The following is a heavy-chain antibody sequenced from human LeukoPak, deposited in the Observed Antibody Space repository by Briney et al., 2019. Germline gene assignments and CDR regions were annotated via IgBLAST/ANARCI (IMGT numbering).Heavy chain of an antibody. CDR2: IYYSGST. V-gene: IGHV4-39*01. CDR3: ARQGDYDFWSGTGDY. Sequence: SSETLSLTCTVSGGSISSSSYYWGWIRQPPGKGLEWIGSIYYSGSTYYNPSLKSRVTISVDTSKNQFSLKLSSVTAADTAVYYCARQGDYDFWSGTGDYWGQGTLVTVSS. CDR1: GGSISSSSYY. D-gene: IGHD3-3*01. J-gene: IGHJ4*02.